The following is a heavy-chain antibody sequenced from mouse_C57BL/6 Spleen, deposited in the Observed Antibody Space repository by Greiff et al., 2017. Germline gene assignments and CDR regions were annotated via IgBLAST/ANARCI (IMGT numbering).Heavy chain of an antibody. J-gene: IGHJ3*01. V-gene: IGHV5-4*03. CDR3: ARGAWFAY. CDR2: ISDGGSYT. Sequence: EVKLVESGGGLVKPGGSLKLPCAASGFTFSSYAMSWVRQTPEKRLEWVATISDGGSYTYYPDNVKGRFTISRDNAKNNLYLQMSHLKSEDTAMYYCARGAWFAYWGQGTLVTVSA. CDR1: GFTFSSYA.